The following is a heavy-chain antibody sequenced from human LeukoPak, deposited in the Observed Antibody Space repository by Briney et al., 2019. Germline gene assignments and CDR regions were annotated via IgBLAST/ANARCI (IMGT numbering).Heavy chain of an antibody. CDR2: ISGSGGST. D-gene: IGHD3-3*01. J-gene: IGHJ6*03. Sequence: GGSLRLSCAASGFTFSSYAMSWVRQAPGKGLEWVSAISGSGGSTYYADSVKGRFTISRDNSKNTLYLQMNSLRAEDTAVYYCAKYGGGYYDFWSGYYSYYYYMDVWGKGTTVTVSS. CDR3: AKYGGGYYDFWSGYYSYYYYMDV. CDR1: GFTFSSYA. V-gene: IGHV3-23*01.